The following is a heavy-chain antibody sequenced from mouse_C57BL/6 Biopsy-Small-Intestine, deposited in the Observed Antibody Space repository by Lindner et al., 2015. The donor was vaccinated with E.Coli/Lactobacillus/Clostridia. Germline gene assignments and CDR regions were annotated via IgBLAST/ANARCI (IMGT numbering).Heavy chain of an antibody. CDR3: ATRITYYYDSSGDPLGD. V-gene: IGHV1-18*01. Sequence: SVKVSCKVSGYTLTDLPMHWVRQAPGKGLEWMGGIDAEDGETIYAQKFQGRVTMTEDTSTDTAYMELSSLRSEDTAVYYCATRITYYYDSSGDPLGDWGQGTLVTVSS. CDR2: IDAEDGET. J-gene: IGHJ4*01. D-gene: IGHD1-1*01. CDR1: GYTLTDLP.